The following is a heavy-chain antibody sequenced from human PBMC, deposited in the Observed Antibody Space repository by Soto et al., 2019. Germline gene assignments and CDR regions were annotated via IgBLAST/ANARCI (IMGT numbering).Heavy chain of an antibody. Sequence: EVQLLESGGGLVQPGGSLRLSCAASGFTFSSYAMSWVRQAPGQGLEWVSGISASGSTTYYSDSVKGRFTISRDNSKKTLYLQMNSLGAEDTAVYYCAKDRKSGSGWYWDYWGQGTLVTVSS. CDR2: ISASGSTT. CDR3: AKDRKSGSGWYWDY. CDR1: GFTFSSYA. V-gene: IGHV3-23*01. J-gene: IGHJ4*02. D-gene: IGHD6-19*01.